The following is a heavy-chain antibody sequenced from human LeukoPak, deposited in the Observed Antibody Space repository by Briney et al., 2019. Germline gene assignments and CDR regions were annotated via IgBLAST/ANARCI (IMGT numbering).Heavy chain of an antibody. Sequence: SVKVSCKASGGTFHSLTFSWVRQAPGQGLEWMGWIIPAIGPPNYSQKFQDRVTITADKSTNTVYMELSSLRSEDTAVYYCARDLGTIFGEVDWGQGTLATASS. CDR1: GGTFHSLT. J-gene: IGHJ4*02. D-gene: IGHD3-3*01. V-gene: IGHV1-69*08. CDR3: ARDLGTIFGEVD. CDR2: IIPAIGPP.